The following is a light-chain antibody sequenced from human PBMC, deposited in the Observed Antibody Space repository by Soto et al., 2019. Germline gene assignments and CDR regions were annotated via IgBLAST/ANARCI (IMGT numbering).Light chain of an antibody. Sequence: DIQMTQSPTSVSASVGDRITITGLASQDIGGRWAWFQQRQGKAHQYLIQAASILQSGVPSRFSGSGSGTEFILTINFLQPEDVASYFCLQVYFCPRTFGLGTKVDI. V-gene: IGKV1-12*01. CDR3: LQVYFCPRT. CDR1: QDIGGR. CDR2: AAS. J-gene: IGKJ1*01.